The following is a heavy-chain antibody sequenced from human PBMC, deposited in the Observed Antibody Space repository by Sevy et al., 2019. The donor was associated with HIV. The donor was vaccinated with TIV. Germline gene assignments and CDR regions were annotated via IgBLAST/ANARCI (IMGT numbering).Heavy chain of an antibody. V-gene: IGHV3-74*01. CDR1: GFTFTNYW. CDR2: VDNDGSGT. J-gene: IGHJ4*02. CDR3: TRDMYGIDY. Sequence: GGSLRLSCAASGFTFTNYWMHWVRQAPGKGLVWVSRVDNDGSGTNYADSVKGRFTISRDNAKNTVYLRMNSLRADDSAGYYYTRDMYGIDYWGQGTLVTVSS. D-gene: IGHD2-8*01.